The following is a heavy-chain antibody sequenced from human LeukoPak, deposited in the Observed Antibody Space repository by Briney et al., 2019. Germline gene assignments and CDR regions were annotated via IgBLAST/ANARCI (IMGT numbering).Heavy chain of an antibody. D-gene: IGHD6-19*01. J-gene: IGHJ4*02. CDR2: ISGSGGDT. Sequence: GGSLRLSCTASGFTFNNYAIYWVCQAPGKGLEWVSGISGSGGDTYFADFVKGRFSISRDNFWNTVYLQINSLTDDDTAVYYCAKTTAGYSSGRYPGWPADYWGPGTVVTVSS. V-gene: IGHV3-23*01. CDR3: AKTTAGYSSGRYPGWPADY. CDR1: GFTFNNYA.